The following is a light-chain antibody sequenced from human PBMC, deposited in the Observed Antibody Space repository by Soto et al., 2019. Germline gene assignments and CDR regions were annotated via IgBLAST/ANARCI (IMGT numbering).Light chain of an antibody. V-gene: IGKV1-27*01. J-gene: IGKJ4*01. CDR3: QKHSSVPFT. Sequence: DIQMTQSPSFLSASVGDRVTITCRASQGIRNSLAWYQHKPGKVPKLLIYAASTLCSGVSSRFSGSGSGTDFTLTIGSLQPEDVAVYYCQKHSSVPFTFGGGTKVEIK. CDR1: QGIRNS. CDR2: AAS.